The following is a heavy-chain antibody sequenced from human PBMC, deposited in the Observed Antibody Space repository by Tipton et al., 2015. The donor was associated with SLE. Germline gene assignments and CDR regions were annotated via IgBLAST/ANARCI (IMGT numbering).Heavy chain of an antibody. V-gene: IGHV3-21*03. CDR3: ARERITIFGVVTSPWFDP. J-gene: IGHJ5*02. D-gene: IGHD3-3*01. Sequence: SLRLSCAASGFTFSSYSMNWVRQAPGKGLEWVSSISSSSTYIHYADSVKGRFTISRDNAKNSLYLQMNSLRVEDTAVYFCARERITIFGVVTSPWFDPWGQGTLVTVSS. CDR2: ISSSSTYI. CDR1: GFTFSSYS.